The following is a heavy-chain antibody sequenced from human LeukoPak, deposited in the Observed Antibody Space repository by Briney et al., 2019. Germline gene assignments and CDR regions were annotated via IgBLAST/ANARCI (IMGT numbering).Heavy chain of an antibody. Sequence: GGSLRLSCAASGLIFSSYAMTWVRQAPGKGLEWVSAISDSGSSTYYADSVKGRFTISRDNSKNTLYLQMNSLRAEDTAVYYCARGAAESGYNYGHFGYWGQGSLVTVSS. CDR3: ARGAAESGYNYGHFGY. D-gene: IGHD5-18*01. CDR1: GLIFSSYA. V-gene: IGHV3-23*01. CDR2: ISDSGSST. J-gene: IGHJ4*02.